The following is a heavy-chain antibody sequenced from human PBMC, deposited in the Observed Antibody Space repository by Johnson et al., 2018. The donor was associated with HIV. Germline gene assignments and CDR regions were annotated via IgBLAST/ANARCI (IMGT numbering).Heavy chain of an antibody. CDR3: ARVRAERYNWNPFDI. CDR2: IGTTGDT. Sequence: MQLVESGGGVVQPGRSLRLSCAASGFSFSSYAMHWVRQATGEGLQWVSVIGTTGDTYYVVSVKGRFTVSRDNSKNTLYLRMDSLRAEDTAVYYCARVRAERYNWNPFDIWGQGTMVTVSS. CDR1: GFSFSSYA. D-gene: IGHD1-20*01. J-gene: IGHJ3*02. V-gene: IGHV3-13*01.